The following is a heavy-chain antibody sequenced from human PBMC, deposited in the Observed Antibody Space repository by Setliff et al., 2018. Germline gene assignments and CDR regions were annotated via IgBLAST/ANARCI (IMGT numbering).Heavy chain of an antibody. J-gene: IGHJ4*02. Sequence: SETLSLTCTVSGGSISTNSYYWGWIRQPPGKGLEWIGSIYYIGTTYYNPSLKSRVTISVDTSKNHFSLKLSSVTAADTAVYYCARVEGAADYWGQGTLVTVS. D-gene: IGHD2-15*01. V-gene: IGHV4-39*07. CDR2: IYYIGTT. CDR1: GGSISTNSYY. CDR3: ARVEGAADY.